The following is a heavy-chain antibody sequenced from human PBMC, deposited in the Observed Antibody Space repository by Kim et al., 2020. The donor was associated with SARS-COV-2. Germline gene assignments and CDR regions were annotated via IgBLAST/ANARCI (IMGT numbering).Heavy chain of an antibody. CDR2: ISGDGGST. J-gene: IGHJ4*02. CDR3: AKDYVPNYDYVWGSYRYGGYFDY. CDR1: GFTFDDYA. Sequence: GGSLRLSCAASGFTFDDYAMHWVRQAPGKGLEWVSLISGDGGSTYYADSVKGRFTISRDNSKNSLYLQMNSLRTEDTALYYCAKDYVPNYDYVWGSYRYGGYFDYWGQGTLVTVSS. V-gene: IGHV3-43*02. D-gene: IGHD3-16*02.